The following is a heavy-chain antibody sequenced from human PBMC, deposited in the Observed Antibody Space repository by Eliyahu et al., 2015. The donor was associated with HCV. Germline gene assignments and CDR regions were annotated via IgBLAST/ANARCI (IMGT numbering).Heavy chain of an antibody. CDR2: IKNKTDGGTT. V-gene: IGHV3-15*01. Sequence: AWMNWVRQVPGKGLEWVGHIKNKTDGGTTDYAAPVKGRFTISRDDSKNTLYLQMNSLKTDDTAVYYCTTGFIGSSWYPSRLEYWGQGTLVTVSS. CDR1: AW. D-gene: IGHD6-13*01. CDR3: TTGFIGSSWYPSRLEY. J-gene: IGHJ4*02.